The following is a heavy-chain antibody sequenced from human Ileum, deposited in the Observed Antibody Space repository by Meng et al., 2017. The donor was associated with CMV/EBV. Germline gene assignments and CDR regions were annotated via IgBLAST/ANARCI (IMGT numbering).Heavy chain of an antibody. CDR1: GGSFSEYH. CDR2: INHGGSS. V-gene: IGHV4-34*01. D-gene: IGHD3-3*01. CDR3: ARASPQRRFLSY. J-gene: IGHJ4*02. Sequence: VQPPEGGAGLPEPSETLSLMCAVYGGSFSEYHWSWIRQPPGKGLEWIGEINHGGSSNYNPSLKSRVTISIDRSRNQVSLKLTSVTAADTAVYYCARASPQRRFLSYWGQGTLVTVSS.